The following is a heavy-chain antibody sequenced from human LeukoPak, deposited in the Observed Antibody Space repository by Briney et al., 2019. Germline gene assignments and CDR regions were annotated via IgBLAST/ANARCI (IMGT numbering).Heavy chain of an antibody. CDR3: ARGLNCSSTSCYLDYFDY. J-gene: IGHJ4*02. D-gene: IGHD2-2*01. V-gene: IGHV3-21*01. Sequence: PGRSLRLSCAASGFTFSSYSMNWVRQAPGKGLEWVSSISSSSSYIYYADSVKGRFTISRDNAKNSLYLQMNSLRAEDTAVYYCARGLNCSSTSCYLDYFDYWGQGTLVTVSS. CDR2: ISSSSSYI. CDR1: GFTFSSYS.